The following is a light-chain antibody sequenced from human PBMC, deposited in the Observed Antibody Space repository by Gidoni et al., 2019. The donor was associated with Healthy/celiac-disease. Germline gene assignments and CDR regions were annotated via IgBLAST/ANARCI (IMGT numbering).Light chain of an antibody. J-gene: IGKJ4*01. CDR1: QSVSSN. CDR3: PPYNNWPLT. Sequence: EIVMTQSPATLSVSPGETATLSCRASQSVSSNLAWYQQKPGQAPRLLIYGASTRATGIPARFSCSGSGTEYTLTISSLQSEDFAVYYCPPYNNWPLTFGGGTKVEIK. V-gene: IGKV3-15*01. CDR2: GAS.